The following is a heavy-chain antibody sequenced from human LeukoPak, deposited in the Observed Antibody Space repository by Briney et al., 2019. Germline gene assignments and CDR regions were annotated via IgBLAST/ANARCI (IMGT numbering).Heavy chain of an antibody. CDR1: GFTFSSYA. CDR3: ARTIAAAGSDY. V-gene: IGHV3-64D*09. CDR2: ISSNGGST. Sequence: GGSLRLSCSASGFTFSSYAMHWVRQAPGKGLEYVSAISSNGGSTYYADSVKGRFTISRDNSKNTLYLQMSSLRAEDTAVYYCARTIAAAGSDYWGQGTLVTVSS. D-gene: IGHD6-13*01. J-gene: IGHJ4*02.